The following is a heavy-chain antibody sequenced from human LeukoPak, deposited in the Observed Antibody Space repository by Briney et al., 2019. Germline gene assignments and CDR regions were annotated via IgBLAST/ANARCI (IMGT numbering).Heavy chain of an antibody. J-gene: IGHJ4*02. Sequence: GGTLRLSCAASGFTFSSYGMSWVRQAPGKGLEWVSAISGSGGSTYYADSVKGRFTISRDNSKNSLYLQMNSLRTEDTALYYCTKEAVTTPAYDYWGQGTLVTVSS. CDR2: ISGSGGST. CDR3: TKEAVTTPAYDY. CDR1: GFTFSSYG. D-gene: IGHD4-11*01. V-gene: IGHV3-23*01.